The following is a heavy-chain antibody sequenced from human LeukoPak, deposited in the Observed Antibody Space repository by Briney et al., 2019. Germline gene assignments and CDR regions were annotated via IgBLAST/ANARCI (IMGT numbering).Heavy chain of an antibody. CDR3: AKYTSGTSYRGLDQ. CDR1: GLTVSSYA. J-gene: IGHJ4*01. D-gene: IGHD3-10*01. CDR2: IIGSTADT. Sequence: GESLRLSCGASGLTVSSYAMSWVRQAPGKGLEWVSTIIGSTADTYYADSVKGRFTISRDDSKNTVYLQMNSLRAEDTAVYSCAKYTSGTSYRGLDQWGHGTLVTISS. V-gene: IGHV3-23*01.